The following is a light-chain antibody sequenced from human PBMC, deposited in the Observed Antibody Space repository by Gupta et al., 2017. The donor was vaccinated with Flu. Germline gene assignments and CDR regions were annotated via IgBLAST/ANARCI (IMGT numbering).Light chain of an antibody. CDR1: SSDVGGYNY. CDR2: EVS. V-gene: IGLV2-14*01. J-gene: IGLJ2*01. Sequence: QSALTQPASVSGSPGQSITISCTGPSSDVGGYNYVSWYQQHPGKAPQLMIYEVSNRPSGVSNRFSGAKSCNTASLTISGLQAEDEADYYCSSYTSSSTPVVFGGGTKLTVL. CDR3: SSYTSSSTPVV.